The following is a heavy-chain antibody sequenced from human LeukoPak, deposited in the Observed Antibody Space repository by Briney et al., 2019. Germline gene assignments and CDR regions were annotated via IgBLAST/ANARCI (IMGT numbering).Heavy chain of an antibody. CDR2: IRYDGSNK. D-gene: IGHD6-19*01. CDR3: AKSAGYRQWLGY. Sequence: GGSLRLSCAASGFTFSSYGMHWARQAPGKGLEWVAFIRYDGSNKYYADSVKGRYTISRDNSKNTLYLQMNSLRAEDTAVYYCAKSAGYRQWLGYWGQGTLVTVSS. V-gene: IGHV3-30*02. CDR1: GFTFSSYG. J-gene: IGHJ4*02.